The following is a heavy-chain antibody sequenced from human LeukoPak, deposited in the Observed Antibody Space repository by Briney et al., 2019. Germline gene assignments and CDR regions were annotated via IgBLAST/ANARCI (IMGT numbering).Heavy chain of an antibody. V-gene: IGHV3-23*01. J-gene: IGHJ4*02. D-gene: IGHD5-24*01. CDR1: GFTFSSYA. CDR2: ISGSGGST. Sequence: PGGSLRLSCAASGFTFSSYAVSWVRQAPGKGLEWVSVISGSGGSTYYAVSVKGRFTISRDNAKNTLYLQMNSLRAEDTAVYYCVRAGEMATALFDYWGQGTLVTVSS. CDR3: VRAGEMATALFDY.